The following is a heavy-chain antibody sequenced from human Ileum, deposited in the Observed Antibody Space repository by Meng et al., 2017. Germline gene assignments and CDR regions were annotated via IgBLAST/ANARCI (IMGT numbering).Heavy chain of an antibody. CDR2: GST. D-gene: IGHD7-27*01. V-gene: IGHV4-61*01. J-gene: IGHJ4*02. CDR1: GASVSSNNDG. Sequence: QMPRKESGPGLVRPSATLSLTCTVSGASVSSNNDGWGWIRQPPGKGLEWIGYGSTNHNPSLKSRVTISVDTSKNQFFLTLNSVTAADTAIYYCARDHWGSLDYWGQGILVTVSS. CDR3: ARDHWGSLDY.